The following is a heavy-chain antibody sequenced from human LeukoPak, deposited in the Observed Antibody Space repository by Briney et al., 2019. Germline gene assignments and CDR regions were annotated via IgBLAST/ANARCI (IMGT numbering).Heavy chain of an antibody. CDR3: TRVEYQLLYGAFDI. CDR2: IRSKAYGGTT. Sequence: SLRLSCTASGFTFGDYAMSWVRQAPGKGLEWVGFIRSKAYGGTTEYAASVKGRFTISRDDSKSIAYLQMNSLKNEDTAVYYCTRVEYQLLYGAFDIWGQGTMVTVSS. CDR1: GFTFGDYA. D-gene: IGHD2-2*02. V-gene: IGHV3-49*04. J-gene: IGHJ3*02.